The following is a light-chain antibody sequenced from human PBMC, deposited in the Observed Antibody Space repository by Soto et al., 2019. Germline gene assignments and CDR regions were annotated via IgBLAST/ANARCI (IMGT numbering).Light chain of an antibody. CDR3: QQHNSYPLT. V-gene: IGKV1-9*01. CDR2: VTS. Sequence: IQLTQSPSSLSASVGDRVTITCWASQGVSSYLAWYQQKPGKAPNLLIYVTSTLQSGVPSRFSGSGSGTDFTLTISSLQPEDFATYYCQQHNSYPLTFGGGTKVEIK. CDR1: QGVSSY. J-gene: IGKJ4*01.